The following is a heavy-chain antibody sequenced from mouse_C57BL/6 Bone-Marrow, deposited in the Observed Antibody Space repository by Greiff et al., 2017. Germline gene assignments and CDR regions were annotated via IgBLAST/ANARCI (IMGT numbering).Heavy chain of an antibody. Sequence: DVKLVESEGGLVQPGSSMKLSCTASGFTFSDYYMAWVRQVPEKGLEWVANINYDGSSTYYLDSLKSRFIISRDNAKNILYLQMSSLKSEDTATYYCARDRSYGSSFYYAMDYWGQGTSVTVSS. V-gene: IGHV5-16*01. J-gene: IGHJ4*01. CDR2: INYDGSST. CDR1: GFTFSDYY. CDR3: ARDRSYGSSFYYAMDY. D-gene: IGHD1-1*01.